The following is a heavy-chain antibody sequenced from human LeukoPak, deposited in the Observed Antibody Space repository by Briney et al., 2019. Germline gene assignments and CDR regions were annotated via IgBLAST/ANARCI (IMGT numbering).Heavy chain of an antibody. CDR2: ISGYNGNT. CDR1: GYTFTSNG. Sequence: ASVKVSCKASGYTFTSNGISWVRQAPGQGLEWMGWISGYNGNTKYAQKFQGRVTMTTDTSTSTAYMELRSLISDDTALYFCARGRDWNYAFDYWGQGTLATVSS. J-gene: IGHJ4*02. D-gene: IGHD1-7*01. CDR3: ARGRDWNYAFDY. V-gene: IGHV1-18*01.